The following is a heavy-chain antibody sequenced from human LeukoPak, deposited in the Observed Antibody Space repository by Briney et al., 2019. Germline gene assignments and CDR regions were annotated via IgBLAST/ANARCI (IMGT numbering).Heavy chain of an antibody. CDR1: GYTFTSYY. CDR2: INPSGGST. Sequence: APVKVSCKASGYTFTSYYMHWVRQAPGQGLEWMGIINPSGGSTSYAQKFQGRVTMTRDMSTSTVYMELSSLRSEDTAVYYCAEGSGLRGAFDIWGQGTMVTVSS. J-gene: IGHJ3*02. CDR3: AEGSGLRGAFDI. V-gene: IGHV1-46*01. D-gene: IGHD3-10*01.